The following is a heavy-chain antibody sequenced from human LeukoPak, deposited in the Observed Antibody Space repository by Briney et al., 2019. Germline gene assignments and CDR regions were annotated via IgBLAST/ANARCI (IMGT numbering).Heavy chain of an antibody. CDR1: GYTFTGYY. V-gene: IGHV1-2*02. D-gene: IGHD3-3*02. Sequence: ASVRVSCKASGYTFTGYYVHWLRQAPGQGLTWMGWINPNSGGTDYAQQYQGRITLTRDTSISTVYMELSSLTSDDSAVYFCVRAFFNSGFDYWGQGTLVTVSS. CDR3: VRAFFNSGFDY. CDR2: INPNSGGT. J-gene: IGHJ4*02.